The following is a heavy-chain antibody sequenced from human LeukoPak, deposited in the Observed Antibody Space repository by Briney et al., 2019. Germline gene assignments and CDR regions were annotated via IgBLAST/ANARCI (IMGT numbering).Heavy chain of an antibody. J-gene: IGHJ4*02. CDR1: AASISNYY. Sequence: SETLSLTCAVSAASISNYYWNWIRQAPGKGLEWIGYISTSGSTNYNASLQSRVSISLDTYKNRSSMNLNFVTAADTAVYYCASPRSGYRYTFDYWGQGALVTVSS. V-gene: IGHV4-4*09. CDR3: ASPRSGYRYTFDY. CDR2: ISTSGST. D-gene: IGHD3-22*01.